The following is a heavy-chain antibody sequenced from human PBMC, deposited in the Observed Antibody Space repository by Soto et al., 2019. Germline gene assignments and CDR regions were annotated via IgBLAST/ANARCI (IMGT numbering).Heavy chain of an antibody. J-gene: IGHJ4*01. CDR3: ARERDSDFWSGIDY. CDR1: GGTFSNYA. CDR2: IIPIFGTT. Sequence: GASVKVSCKASGGTFSNYAFSWVRQAPGQGLDWMGTIIPIFGTTNFAQKFQGRVTMTADESTTTVYMELSSLRSDDTAVYYCARERDSDFWSGIDYWG. V-gene: IGHV1-69*13. D-gene: IGHD3-3*01.